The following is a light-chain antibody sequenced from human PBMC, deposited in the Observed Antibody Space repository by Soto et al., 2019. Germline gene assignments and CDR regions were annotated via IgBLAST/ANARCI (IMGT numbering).Light chain of an antibody. CDR2: DAS. V-gene: IGKV3-20*01. Sequence: EIVLTQSPGTLSLSPGERATLSCRASQSFSSRYLAWYQQKPGQAPRLLIYDASSRATGIPDRFSGSGSGTDFTLTISSLEPEDFAVYYCQQYHISPYTIGQGTKLEIK. CDR3: QQYHISPYT. CDR1: QSFSSRY. J-gene: IGKJ2*01.